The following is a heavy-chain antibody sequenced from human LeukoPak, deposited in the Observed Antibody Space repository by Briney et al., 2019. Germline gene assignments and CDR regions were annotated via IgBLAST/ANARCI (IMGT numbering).Heavy chain of an antibody. CDR1: GGSISSYY. D-gene: IGHD4-17*01. Sequence: SETLSLTCTVSGGSISSYYWSWIRQPPGKGLERIGYIYYSGSTNYNPSLKSRVTISVDTSKNQFSLKLSSVSAADTAVYYCGRVGGLRRDYWGQGTLVTVSS. J-gene: IGHJ4*02. CDR2: IYYSGST. V-gene: IGHV4-59*01. CDR3: GRVGGLRRDY.